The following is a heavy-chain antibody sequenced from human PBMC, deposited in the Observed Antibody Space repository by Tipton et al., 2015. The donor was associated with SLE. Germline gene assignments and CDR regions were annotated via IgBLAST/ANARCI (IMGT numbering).Heavy chain of an antibody. V-gene: IGHV4-59*01. CDR2: IYYSGST. D-gene: IGHD6-25*01. CDR3: ARERAERLARGYGVDV. J-gene: IGHJ6*02. Sequence: LRLSCTVSGGSISSYYWSWIRQPPGKGLEWIGYIYYSGSTNYNPSLKSRVTISVDTSKNQFSLKLSSVTAADTAVYYCARERAERLARGYGVDVGGQGTTVTVSS. CDR1: GGSISSYY.